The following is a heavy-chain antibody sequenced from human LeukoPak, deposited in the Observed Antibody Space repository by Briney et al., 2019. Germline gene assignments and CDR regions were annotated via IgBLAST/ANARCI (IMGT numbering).Heavy chain of an antibody. V-gene: IGHV3-49*03. Sequence: QSGGSLRLSCTASGFTFGDYAMSWIHQAPGKGLEWVGFIRSKAYGETADYAASVKGRFTISRDDSKAIAYLQMNSLKTEDTAVYHCTRDRGAYNLYDYWGQGTLVTVSS. CDR1: GFTFGDYA. CDR2: IRSKAYGETA. D-gene: IGHD1-1*01. CDR3: TRDRGAYNLYDY. J-gene: IGHJ4*02.